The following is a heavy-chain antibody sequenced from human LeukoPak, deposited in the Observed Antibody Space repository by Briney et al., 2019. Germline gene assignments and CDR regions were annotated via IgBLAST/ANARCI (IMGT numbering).Heavy chain of an antibody. Sequence: GGSLRLSCAASGFTFSGYGMHWVRQAPGKGLEWVAVIWYDGSNKYYADSVKGRVTISRDNSNNTLYLQMNSLRAEDTAVYYCARGIPQTEVMLDYWGQGTLVTVPS. V-gene: IGHV3-33*01. J-gene: IGHJ4*02. CDR3: ARGIPQTEVMLDY. CDR2: IWYDGSNK. D-gene: IGHD2-21*01. CDR1: GFTFSGYG.